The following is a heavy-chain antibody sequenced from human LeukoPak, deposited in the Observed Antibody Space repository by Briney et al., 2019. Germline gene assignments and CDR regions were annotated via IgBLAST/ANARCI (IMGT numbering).Heavy chain of an antibody. Sequence: SETLSLTCTVPGGTISSYYWSWIRQPPGKGLEWIGYIFYTGSTKYNPSLKSRVTISVDTSENQISLRLRSVTAADTAVYYCARRDYYDTTWMGWYFDLWGRGTLVTVSS. D-gene: IGHD3-22*01. CDR3: ARRDYYDTTWMGWYFDL. CDR1: GGTISSYY. CDR2: IFYTGST. J-gene: IGHJ2*01. V-gene: IGHV4-59*08.